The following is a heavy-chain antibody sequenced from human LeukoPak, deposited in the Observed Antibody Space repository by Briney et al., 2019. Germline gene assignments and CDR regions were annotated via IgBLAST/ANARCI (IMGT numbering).Heavy chain of an antibody. CDR3: ARQVTAAAGTDWFDP. CDR2: IYYRGST. V-gene: IGHV4-59*08. CDR1: GGSISSSY. Sequence: SETLSLTCSVSGGSISSSYWSWIRQSPGKGLEWIGYIYYRGSTHHNPSLKSRVTMSVDTSKNQLSLKLNSVTAADTATYYCARQVTAAAGTDWFDPWGHGTLVTVSS. D-gene: IGHD6-13*01. J-gene: IGHJ5*02.